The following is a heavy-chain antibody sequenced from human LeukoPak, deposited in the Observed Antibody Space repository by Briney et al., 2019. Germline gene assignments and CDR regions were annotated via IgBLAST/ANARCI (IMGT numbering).Heavy chain of an antibody. Sequence: GGSLRLSCAASGFTVSNNYMGWVRQAPGKGLEWVSVIHSGGTTNYADSVQGRFTISRDNSKTTVYLHMNSLRAEDTAVYYCARDSDSGYGPFASWGQGTLVTVSS. V-gene: IGHV3-53*01. CDR2: IHSGGTT. D-gene: IGHD5-12*01. CDR1: GFTVSNNY. CDR3: ARDSDSGYGPFAS. J-gene: IGHJ4*02.